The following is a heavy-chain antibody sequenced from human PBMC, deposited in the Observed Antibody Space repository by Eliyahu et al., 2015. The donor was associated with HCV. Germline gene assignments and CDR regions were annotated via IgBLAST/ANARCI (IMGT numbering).Heavy chain of an antibody. CDR3: ARGRLSAAATPNSMDI. CDR1: GGSVRSAVNS. D-gene: IGHD6-13*01. CDR2: IYYRGAT. Sequence: QVRLQESGPGLVKPSQTLSLTCTISGGSVRSAVNSWSWIRQRSGKGLEWIGDIYYRGATSYNPSLNSRVTISVDTSQNQVSLTLKSVSPADTATYYCARGRLSAAATPNSMDIWGQGTTVIVSS. V-gene: IGHV4-31*03. J-gene: IGHJ6*02.